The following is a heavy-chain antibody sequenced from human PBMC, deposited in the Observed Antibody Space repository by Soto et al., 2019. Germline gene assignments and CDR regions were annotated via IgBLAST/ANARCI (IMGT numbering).Heavy chain of an antibody. CDR2: TIPMFAAT. CDR1: GSSFSDFA. Sequence: QVQLAQSGAEVRNPGSSVKVSCRASGSSFSDFAFSWVRQAPGQGLEWMGGTIPMFAATKYAQRVQGRLPINADASTRTVYLALSSLTSDDSAVYSCARGGIVAVPADLSSYDDYTNYRFDSCGQGTLVSVSS. J-gene: IGHJ4*02. CDR3: ARGGIVAVPADLSSYDDYTNYRFDS. V-gene: IGHV1-69*01. D-gene: IGHD4-4*01.